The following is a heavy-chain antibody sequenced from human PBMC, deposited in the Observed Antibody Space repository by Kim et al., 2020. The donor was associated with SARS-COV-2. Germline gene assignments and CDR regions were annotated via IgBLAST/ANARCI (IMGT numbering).Heavy chain of an antibody. Sequence: ASVQVSCKASGYTFTSYYMHWVRQAPGQGLEWMGIINPSGGSTSYEQKFQGRVTMTRDTSTSTVYMDLSSLRSEDTAVYYCARDPRPSYSSSWNNNWFDPWGQGTLVTVSS. J-gene: IGHJ5*02. CDR2: INPSGGST. D-gene: IGHD6-13*01. V-gene: IGHV1-46*01. CDR1: GYTFTSYY. CDR3: ARDPRPSYSSSWNNNWFDP.